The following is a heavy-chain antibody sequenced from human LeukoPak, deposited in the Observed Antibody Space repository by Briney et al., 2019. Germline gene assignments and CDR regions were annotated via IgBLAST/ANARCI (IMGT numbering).Heavy chain of an antibody. D-gene: IGHD6-19*01. J-gene: IGHJ4*02. Sequence: ASVTVSCKASGYTFTCYGISWVRQARGRVLEWMGWISTYNGNTNYAQKLQGRVSMTTDTSTSTTYMELRSLRSDDTAVYYCARSSLAVAGSVFDYWGQGTLVTVS. CDR2: ISTYNGNT. CDR3: ARSSLAVAGSVFDY. V-gene: IGHV1-18*01. CDR1: GYTFTCYG.